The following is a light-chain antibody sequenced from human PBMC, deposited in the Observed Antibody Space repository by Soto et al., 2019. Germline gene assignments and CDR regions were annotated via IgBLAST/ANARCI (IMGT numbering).Light chain of an antibody. CDR3: EQYGSSPIT. V-gene: IGKV3D-20*01. J-gene: IGKJ5*01. CDR2: DAS. Sequence: ESVFTRAPRTMSLSPGERATLYCGASQSVSSSYVAWYQHRPGLAPRLLIHDASSRATGIPDRFSGTKSGTDFTLTIRRLEPEDAAAYYCEQYGSSPITSGQGTRLEIK. CDR1: QSVSSSY.